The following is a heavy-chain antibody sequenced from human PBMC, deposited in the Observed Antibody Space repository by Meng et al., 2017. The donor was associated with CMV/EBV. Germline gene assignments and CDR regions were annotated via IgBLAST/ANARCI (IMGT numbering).Heavy chain of an antibody. Sequence: ESLSLTCTGPGGSISSHVWSWIRQPAGKGLEWIGRIYSSGSTNYNPSLKSRVTMSVDTSKNQYSLQLNSVTAADTAVYYCASRGGGYWGQGTLVTVSS. D-gene: IGHD3-16*01. CDR3: ASRGGGY. CDR2: IYSSGST. J-gene: IGHJ4*02. V-gene: IGHV4-4*07. CDR1: GGSISSHV.